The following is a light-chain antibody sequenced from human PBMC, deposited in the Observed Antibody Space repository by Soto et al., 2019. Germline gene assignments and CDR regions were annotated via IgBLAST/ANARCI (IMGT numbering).Light chain of an antibody. CDR1: QGIYNY. J-gene: IGKJ3*01. V-gene: IGKV1-27*01. CDR3: QKCNSAPFT. Sequence: DTQMTQSPSSLSASVGDRVTITCRASQGIYNYLAWYQQKPGKVPKILIYAASSLVSGVPSRFSGSGSGTDFTLTISSLQPEDVATYYCQKCNSAPFTLGPGTKVDSK. CDR2: AAS.